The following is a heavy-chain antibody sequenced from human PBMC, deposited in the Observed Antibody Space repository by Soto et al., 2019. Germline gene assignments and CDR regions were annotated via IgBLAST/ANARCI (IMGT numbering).Heavy chain of an antibody. CDR3: VLGYVSGNS. J-gene: IGHJ5*02. CDR2: ISHSEGT. Sequence: QVQLQESGPGLVKPSGTLSLTCAVSGASIRSNNWCNWVRQPPGKGLEWIGEISHSEGTNYNPSLKSRLTISVDKSKNQFSLKLSSLTAADTAVYYCVLGYVSGNSWGQGTLVTVSS. V-gene: IGHV4-4*02. D-gene: IGHD3-10*01. CDR1: GASIRSNNW.